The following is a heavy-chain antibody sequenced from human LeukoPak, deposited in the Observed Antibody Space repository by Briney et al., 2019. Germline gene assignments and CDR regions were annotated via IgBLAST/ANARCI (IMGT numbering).Heavy chain of an antibody. J-gene: IGHJ4*02. CDR3: ARDGGDSSGYYYVAEWEFDY. CDR1: GFTFSSYA. CDR2: ISYDGSNK. V-gene: IGHV3-30-3*01. D-gene: IGHD3-22*01. Sequence: PGGSLRLSCAASGFTFSSYATHWVRQAPGKGLEWVAVISYDGSNKYYADSVKGRFTISRDNSKNTLYMQMNSLRAEDTAVYYCARDGGDSSGYYYVAEWEFDYWGQRTLVTVSS.